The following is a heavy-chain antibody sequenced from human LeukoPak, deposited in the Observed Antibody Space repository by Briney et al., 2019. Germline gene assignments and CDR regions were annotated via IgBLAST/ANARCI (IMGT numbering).Heavy chain of an antibody. V-gene: IGHV3-64*01. CDR2: ISSNGGST. CDR3: ARDSLPTFGAADYYYGMDV. D-gene: IGHD3-3*01. CDR1: GFAFSSYA. J-gene: IGHJ6*02. Sequence: GESLRLSCAASGFAFSSYAMHWVRQAPGKGLEYVSAISSNGGSTYYANSVKGRFTISRDNSKNTLYLQMGSLRAEDMAVYYCARDSLPTFGAADYYYGMDVWGQGTTVTVSS.